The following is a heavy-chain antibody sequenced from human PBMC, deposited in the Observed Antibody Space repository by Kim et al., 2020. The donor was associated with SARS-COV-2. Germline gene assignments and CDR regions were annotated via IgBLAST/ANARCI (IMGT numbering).Heavy chain of an antibody. CDR2: IYSGGST. Sequence: GGSMRLSCAASGFTVSSNYMSWVRQAPGKGLEWGSVIYSGGSTYYADSVKGRFPISRDHSKNKRYLKMNSLRADATAVYHFARDPVGEVSGYFDYCGKG. D-gene: IGHD1-26*01. J-gene: IGHJ4*03. V-gene: IGHV3-66*01. CDR1: GFTVSSNY. CDR3: ARDPVGEVSGYFDY.